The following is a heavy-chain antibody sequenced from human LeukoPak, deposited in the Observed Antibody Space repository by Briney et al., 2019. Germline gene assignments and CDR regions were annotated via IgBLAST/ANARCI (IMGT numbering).Heavy chain of an antibody. Sequence: SETLSLTCAVSGGSISSGGYSWSWIRQPPGEGLEWIGYIFYSGRTYYNPSLKSRVTISVDRSKHQFSLKLSSVTAADTAVYYCVRGGTVIVDSLAPWGQGLLVTVSS. V-gene: IGHV4-30-2*01. J-gene: IGHJ5*02. CDR2: IFYSGRT. D-gene: IGHD2-8*02. CDR1: GGSISSGGYS. CDR3: VRGGTVIVDSLAP.